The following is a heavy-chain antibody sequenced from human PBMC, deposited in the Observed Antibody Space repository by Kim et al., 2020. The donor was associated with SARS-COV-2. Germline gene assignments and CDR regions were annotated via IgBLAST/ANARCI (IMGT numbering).Heavy chain of an antibody. Sequence: FQGRVTMTRNTSISTAYMELSSLRSEDTAVYYCARAAPDGDYYYYYGMDVWGQGTTVTVSS. V-gene: IGHV1-8*01. D-gene: IGHD4-17*01. CDR3: ARAAPDGDYYYYYGMDV. J-gene: IGHJ6*02.